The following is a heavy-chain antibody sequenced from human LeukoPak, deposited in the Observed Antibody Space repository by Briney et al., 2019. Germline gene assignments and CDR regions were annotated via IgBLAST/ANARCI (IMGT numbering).Heavy chain of an antibody. D-gene: IGHD3-22*01. CDR1: GVSISSYY. CDR3: ARDYYDSSGGWKGSYYYYMDV. V-gene: IGHV4-4*07. J-gene: IGHJ6*03. CDR2: IYTSGST. Sequence: SETLSLTCTVSGVSISSYYWSWIRQPAGKGLEWIGRIYTSGSTNYNPSLKSRVTMSVDTSKNQFSLKLSSVTAADTAVYYCARDYYDSSGGWKGSYYYYMDVWGKGTTVTVSS.